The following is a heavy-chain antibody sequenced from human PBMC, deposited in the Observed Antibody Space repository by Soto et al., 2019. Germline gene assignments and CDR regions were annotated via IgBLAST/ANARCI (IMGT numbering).Heavy chain of an antibody. V-gene: IGHV1-18*01. CDR1: GYTFTTYG. CDR2: INSYNGNT. Sequence: QVQLVQSGAEVKETGASVKVSCKASGYTFTTYGVSWVRQAPGQGLEWMGWINSYNGNTSDAKTFQGRITMTTDTSTSTAYMELRSLASDDTAVYFCARDLAWVCGSGSCASKETDNGMDFWSHGTTVTVAS. CDR3: ARDLAWVCGSGSCASKETDNGMDF. J-gene: IGHJ6*02. D-gene: IGHD5-12*01.